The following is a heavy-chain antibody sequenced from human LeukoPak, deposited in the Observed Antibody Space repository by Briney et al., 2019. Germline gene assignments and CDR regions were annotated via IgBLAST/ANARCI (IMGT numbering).Heavy chain of an antibody. CDR1: GGSISSGGYY. D-gene: IGHD2-2*01. J-gene: IGHJ4*02. CDR2: IYHSGST. Sequence: SQTLSLTCTVPGGSISSGGYYWSWIRQPPGKGLEWIGYIYHSGSTYYNPSLKSRVTISVDRSKNQFSLKLSSVTAADTAVYYCARDSAANFDYWGQGTLVTVSS. CDR3: ARDSAANFDY. V-gene: IGHV4-30-2*01.